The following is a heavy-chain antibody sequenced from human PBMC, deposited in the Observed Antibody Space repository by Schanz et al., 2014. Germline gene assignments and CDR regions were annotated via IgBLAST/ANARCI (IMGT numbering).Heavy chain of an antibody. CDR1: GYTFSDYG. CDR3: ARDGVDAAAGGNY. V-gene: IGHV1-18*01. J-gene: IGHJ4*02. Sequence: QVQLVQSGDEVKKPGASVKVSCKTSGYTFSDYGITWVRQAPGQGLEWVGWISPYTGNTHYFDKMEGRVTMTTDTSTSTAYMELRSLRSDDTAMYYCARDGVDAAAGGNYWGQGTLXIVSS. CDR2: ISPYTGNT. D-gene: IGHD6-13*01.